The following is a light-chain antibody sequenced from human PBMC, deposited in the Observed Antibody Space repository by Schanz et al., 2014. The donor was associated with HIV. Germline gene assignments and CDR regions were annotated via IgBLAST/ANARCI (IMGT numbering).Light chain of an antibody. Sequence: QSVLTQSSSASASLGSSVKLTCTLSSGHSSYIIAWHQQQPGKAPRYLMKLEGSGSYNKGSGVPDRFSGSSSGADRYLTISNLQSEDEAEYYCETWDSKTHVVFGGGTKLTVL. CDR2: LEGSGSY. CDR1: SGHSSYI. CDR3: ETWDSKTHVV. J-gene: IGLJ2*01. V-gene: IGLV4-60*03.